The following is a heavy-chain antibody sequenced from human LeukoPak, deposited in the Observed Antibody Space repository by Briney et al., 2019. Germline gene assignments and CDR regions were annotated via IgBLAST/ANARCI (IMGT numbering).Heavy chain of an antibody. CDR3: ARDMVRGSFDP. J-gene: IGHJ5*02. CDR1: GGSFSGCY. CDR2: INHSGST. D-gene: IGHD3-10*01. V-gene: IGHV4-34*01. Sequence: YPSETLSLTCAVYGGSFSGCYWSWIRQPPGKGLEWIGEINHSGSTNYNPSLKSRVTISVDTSKNQFSLKLSSVTAADTAVYYCARDMVRGSFDPWGQGTLVTVSS.